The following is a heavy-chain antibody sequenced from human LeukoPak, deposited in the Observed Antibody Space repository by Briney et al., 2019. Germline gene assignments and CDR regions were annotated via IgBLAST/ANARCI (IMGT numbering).Heavy chain of an antibody. CDR2: ISAYNGNT. CDR1: GYTFTNYG. Sequence: ASVKVSCKASGYTFTNYGISWVRQAPGQGLEWMGWISAYNGNTNYAQKLQGRVTMTTDTSTSTAYMELSSLRSEDTAVYYCARGPPINSPYYYYYMDVWGKGTTVTISS. J-gene: IGHJ6*03. D-gene: IGHD4-23*01. V-gene: IGHV1-18*01. CDR3: ARGPPINSPYYYYYMDV.